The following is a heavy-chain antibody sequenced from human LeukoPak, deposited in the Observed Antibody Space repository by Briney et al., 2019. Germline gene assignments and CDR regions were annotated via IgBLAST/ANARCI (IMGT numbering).Heavy chain of an antibody. J-gene: IGHJ5*02. CDR1: GFTFSSYE. CDR2: ISGSGGST. D-gene: IGHD6-19*01. V-gene: IGHV3-23*01. CDR3: AKDSSGWSNWFDP. Sequence: GGSLRLSCAASGFTFSSYEMNWVRQAPGKGLEWVSAISGSGGSTYYADSVKGRFTISRDNSKNTLYLQMNSLRAEDTAVYYCAKDSSGWSNWFDPWGQGTLVTVSS.